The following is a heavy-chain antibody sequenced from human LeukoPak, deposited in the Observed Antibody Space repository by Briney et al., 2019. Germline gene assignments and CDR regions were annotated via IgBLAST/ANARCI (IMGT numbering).Heavy chain of an antibody. CDR3: ACSRGTGTIDY. D-gene: IGHD1-1*01. CDR2: IWYDGSNK. CDR1: GFTFSSYG. V-gene: IGHV3-33*01. J-gene: IGHJ4*02. Sequence: GGSLRLSCAASGFTFSSYGMHWVRQAPGKGLEWVAVIWYDGSNKYYADSVKGRFTISRDNSKHTLYLQMNRLRAEDTAVYYCACSRGTGTIDYWGQGTLVTVSS.